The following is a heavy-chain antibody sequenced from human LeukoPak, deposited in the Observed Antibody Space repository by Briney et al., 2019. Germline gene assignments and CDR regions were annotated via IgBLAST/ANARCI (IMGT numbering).Heavy chain of an antibody. CDR2: INPDGSTT. V-gene: IGHV3-74*01. CDR1: GFAFRNYW. D-gene: IGHD1-26*01. J-gene: IGHJ6*03. Sequence: GGSLRLSCVASGFAFRNYWMYWVRQGPGKGLVWLSRINPDGSTTTYADSVKGRSTISRDNSKNTLYLQMNSLRAEDTAVYYCAKCTPRIVGATYSYYYYYMDVWGKGTTDTVSS. CDR3: AKCTPRIVGATYSYYYYYMDV.